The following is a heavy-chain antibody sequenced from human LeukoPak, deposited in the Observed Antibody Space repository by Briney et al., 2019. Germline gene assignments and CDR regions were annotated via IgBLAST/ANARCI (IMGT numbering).Heavy chain of an antibody. Sequence: TLSLTCTVSGGSISSGDYYWSWIRQPPGKALEWLALIYWDDDKRYSPSLKSRLTITKDTSKNQVVLTMTNMDPVDTATYYCAHALPGLSFDYWGQGTLVTVSS. CDR1: GGSISSGDYY. CDR3: AHALPGLSFDY. CDR2: IYWDDDK. V-gene: IGHV2-5*08. J-gene: IGHJ4*02.